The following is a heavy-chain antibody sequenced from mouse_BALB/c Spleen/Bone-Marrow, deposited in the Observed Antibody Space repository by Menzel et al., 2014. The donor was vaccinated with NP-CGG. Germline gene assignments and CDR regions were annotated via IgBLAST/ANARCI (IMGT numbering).Heavy chain of an antibody. Sequence: VNVVESGPQLVRPGASVKKSCKASGYSFTSYWMHWVKQRPGQGLEWIGMIDPSDSETKLNQKFKDKATLTVDKSSSTAYLQLSSPTSEDSAVYYCARRDNAPFAYWGQGTLVTVSA. D-gene: IGHD1-3*01. V-gene: IGHV1S126*01. CDR2: IDPSDSET. CDR3: ARRDNAPFAY. J-gene: IGHJ3*01. CDR1: GYSFTSYW.